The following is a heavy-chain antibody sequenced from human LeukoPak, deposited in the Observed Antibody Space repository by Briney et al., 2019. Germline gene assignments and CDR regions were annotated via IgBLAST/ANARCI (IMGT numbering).Heavy chain of an antibody. CDR2: ISSSSSYI. Sequence: GGALRLSCAASGFTFSSYSMXWVRXPPGKXLEWVSSISSSSSYIYYADSVKGRFTISRDNAKNSLYLQMNSLRAEDTAVYYCARNAYGAQTPSDVWGQGTTVTVSS. CDR3: ARNAYGAQTPSDV. V-gene: IGHV3-21*04. J-gene: IGHJ6*02. CDR1: GFTFSSYS. D-gene: IGHD4-17*01.